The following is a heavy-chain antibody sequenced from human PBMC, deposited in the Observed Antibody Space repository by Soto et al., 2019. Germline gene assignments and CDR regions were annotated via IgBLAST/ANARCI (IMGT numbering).Heavy chain of an antibody. V-gene: IGHV1-3*01. J-gene: IGHJ6*02. CDR2: INAGNGNT. CDR1: GYTFTSYA. Sequence: GASVKVSCKASGYTFTSYAMHWVRQAPGQRLEWMGWINAGNGNTKYSQKFQGRVTITRDTSASTAYMELSSLRSEDTAVYYCARRDLPVKSAAGPYYYYGMDVWGQGTTVTVSS. D-gene: IGHD6-13*01. CDR3: ARRDLPVKSAAGPYYYYGMDV.